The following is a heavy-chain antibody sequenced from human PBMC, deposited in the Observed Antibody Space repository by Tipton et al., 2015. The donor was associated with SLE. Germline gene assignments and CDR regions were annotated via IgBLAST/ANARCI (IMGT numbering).Heavy chain of an antibody. V-gene: IGHV4-59*01. Sequence: LRLSCTVSGGSISSYYWSWIRQPPGKGLEWIGDIYYSGSTNYNPSLKSRVTISVDTSKNQFSLKLSSVTAADTAVYYCARGRRGYFDYWGQGTLVTVSS. CDR1: GGSISSYY. CDR2: IYYSGST. J-gene: IGHJ4*02. CDR3: ARGRRGYFDY.